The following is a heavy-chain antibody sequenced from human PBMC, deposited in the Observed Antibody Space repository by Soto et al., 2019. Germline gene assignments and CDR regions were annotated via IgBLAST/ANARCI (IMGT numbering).Heavy chain of an antibody. Sequence: EVQLLESGGGLVQPGGSLRLSCVGSGFFFSSYTMTWVRQAPGKGLEWVSSFSATSENTAYADSVRGRFTISRDNSKNTLFLQMNSLTAEETAMYYCAKARDQQWVRLPFDYWGQGILVIVSS. J-gene: IGHJ4*02. CDR3: AKARDQQWVRLPFDY. CDR2: FSATSENT. V-gene: IGHV3-23*01. CDR1: GFFFSSYT. D-gene: IGHD6-19*01.